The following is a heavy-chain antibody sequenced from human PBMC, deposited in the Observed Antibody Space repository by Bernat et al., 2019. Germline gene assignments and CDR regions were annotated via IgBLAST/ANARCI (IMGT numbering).Heavy chain of an antibody. Sequence: QLQLVESGGGLVKPGGSLRLSCAASGFTFSDYYMSWIRQAPGKGLEWVSYISTSGSTLYYADSVKGRFTISRDNAKNSLYLQMNSVRAEDTAVYYCARDALDLALYYYVDVWGKGTTVTVSS. CDR1: GFTFSDYY. J-gene: IGHJ6*03. D-gene: IGHD1-7*01. CDR2: ISTSGSTL. CDR3: ARDALDLALYYYVDV. V-gene: IGHV3-11*01.